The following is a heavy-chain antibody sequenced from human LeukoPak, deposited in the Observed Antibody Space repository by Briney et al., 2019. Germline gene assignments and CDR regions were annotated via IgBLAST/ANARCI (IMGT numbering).Heavy chain of an antibody. CDR2: ISAYNGNT. D-gene: IGHD5-24*01. CDR3: ATDPEDLESPSFDY. V-gene: IGHV1-18*01. J-gene: IGHJ4*02. Sequence: ASVKVSCKASGYTFTSYGISWVPQVPGQGLEWMGWISAYNGNTNYAPTLQGRVTITADKFTSTAYTELHSLTSQYPAVYYCATDPEDLESPSFDYWGQGTLVTVSS. CDR1: GYTFTSYG.